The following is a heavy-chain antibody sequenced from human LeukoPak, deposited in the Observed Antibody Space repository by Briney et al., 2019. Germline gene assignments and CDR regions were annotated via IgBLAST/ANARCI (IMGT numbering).Heavy chain of an antibody. V-gene: IGHV1-18*04. D-gene: IGHD2-8*01. CDR3: ARLDHSYMYYQDY. CDR2: ISAYNGNT. J-gene: IGHJ4*02. Sequence: ASVRVSCKASGYTLYTYGISWVRQAPGQGLEWMGWISAYNGNTNYAEKLRGRVTMTTDTSTGTAYMDLRSLRLDDTAVYYCARLDHSYMYYQDYWGQGTLVTVSS. CDR1: GYTLYTYG.